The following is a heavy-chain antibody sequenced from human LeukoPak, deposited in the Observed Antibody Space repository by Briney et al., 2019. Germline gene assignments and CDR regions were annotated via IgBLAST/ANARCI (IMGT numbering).Heavy chain of an antibody. Sequence: TSETLSLTCNVSGASISGYHWSWIRQPPGKGLEWLGYIYYSGSSNYNPSLKSRVTISADTSKNQFSLKLSSVTAADTAVYYCARVPRSYYYYYYMDVWGKGTTVTVSS. J-gene: IGHJ6*03. CDR1: GASISGYH. V-gene: IGHV4-59*01. CDR2: IYYSGSS. CDR3: ARVPRSYYYYYYMDV.